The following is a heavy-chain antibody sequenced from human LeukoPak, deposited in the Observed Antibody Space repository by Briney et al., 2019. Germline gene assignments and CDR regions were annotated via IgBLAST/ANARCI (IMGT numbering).Heavy chain of an antibody. Sequence: ASVKVSCKASGYTFTSYAMNWVRQAPGQGLEWMGWINTNTGNPTYAQGFTGRFVFSLDTSVSTAYLQISSLKAEDTAVYYCARDDIAAAGTLGRSYYYYYMDVWGKGTTVTVSS. CDR2: INTNTGNP. D-gene: IGHD6-13*01. V-gene: IGHV7-4-1*02. CDR3: ARDDIAAAGTLGRSYYYYYMDV. J-gene: IGHJ6*03. CDR1: GYTFTSYA.